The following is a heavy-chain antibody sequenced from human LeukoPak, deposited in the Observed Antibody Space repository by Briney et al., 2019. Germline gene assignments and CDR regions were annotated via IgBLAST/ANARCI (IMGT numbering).Heavy chain of an antibody. CDR1: GITLSNYG. J-gene: IGHJ4*02. Sequence: GGSLRLSCAVSGITLSNYGMSWVRQAPGKWLEWVAGISDSGGNTKYADSVKGRFTISRDNPKNTLYLQMNSLRAEDTAVYFCAKRGVVIRVILVGFHKEAYYFESWGQGALVTVSS. CDR2: ISDSGGNT. CDR3: AKRGVVIRVILVGFHKEAYYFES. D-gene: IGHD3/OR15-3a*01. V-gene: IGHV3-23*01.